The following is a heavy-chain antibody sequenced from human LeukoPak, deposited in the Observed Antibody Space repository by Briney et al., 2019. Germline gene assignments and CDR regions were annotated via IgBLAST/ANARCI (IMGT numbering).Heavy chain of an antibody. J-gene: IGHJ2*01. Sequence: SETLSLTCTVSGGSISSYYWSWIRLPPGKGLEWIGYIYYSGSTNYNPSLKSRVTISVDTSKNQFSLKLSSVTAADTAVYYCARSNTYDFWSGYWAGWYFDLWGRGTLVTVPS. CDR3: ARSNTYDFWSGYWAGWYFDL. V-gene: IGHV4-59*01. CDR2: IYYSGST. CDR1: GGSISSYY. D-gene: IGHD3-3*01.